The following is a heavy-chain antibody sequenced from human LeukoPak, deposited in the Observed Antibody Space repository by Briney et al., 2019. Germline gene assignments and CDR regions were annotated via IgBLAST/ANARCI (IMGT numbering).Heavy chain of an antibody. J-gene: IGHJ3*02. Sequence: SETLSLTCTVSGGSISSYYWSWMRQPPGKGLEWVGYIYYSGSTNYNPSLKSRVTISVDTSKNQFSLKLSSVTAADTAMYYCARYSPYYDSSGYAFDIWGQGTMVTVSS. CDR2: IYYSGST. CDR1: GGSISSYY. D-gene: IGHD3-22*01. V-gene: IGHV4-59*01. CDR3: ARYSPYYDSSGYAFDI.